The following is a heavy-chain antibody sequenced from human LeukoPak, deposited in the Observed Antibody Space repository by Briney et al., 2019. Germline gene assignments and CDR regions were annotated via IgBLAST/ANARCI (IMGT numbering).Heavy chain of an antibody. J-gene: IGHJ4*02. CDR2: INHSGST. CDR3: ARSLSPLVATIRGFSDY. D-gene: IGHD5-12*01. V-gene: IGHV4-34*01. Sequence: PSETLSLTCAVYGGSFSGYYWSWIRQPPGKGLEWIGEINHSGSTNYNPSLKSRVTISVDTSKNQFSLKLSSVTAADTAVYYCARSLSPLVATIRGFSDYWGQGTLVTVSS. CDR1: GGSFSGYY.